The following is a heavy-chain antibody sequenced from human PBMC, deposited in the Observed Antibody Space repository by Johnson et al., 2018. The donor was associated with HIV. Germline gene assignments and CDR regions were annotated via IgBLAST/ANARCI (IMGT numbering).Heavy chain of an antibody. V-gene: IGHV3-30*04. CDR1: GFTFSSYA. D-gene: IGHD6-13*01. CDR3: ARGRIGAAGWDAFDV. CDR2: ISYDGSNK. Sequence: QVQLVESGGGVVQPGRSLRLSCAASGFTFSSYAMHWVRQAPGKGLEWVAVISYDGSNKYYADSVKGRFTISRDNSKNTRYLQMNSLRAEDTAVYYCARGRIGAAGWDAFDVWGQGTMVTVSS. J-gene: IGHJ3*01.